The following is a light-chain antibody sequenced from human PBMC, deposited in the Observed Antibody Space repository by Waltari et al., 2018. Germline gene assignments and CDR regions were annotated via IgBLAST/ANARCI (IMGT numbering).Light chain of an antibody. J-gene: IGKJ1*01. CDR3: QHYESLPVT. V-gene: IGKV3-20*01. Sequence: EIVLTQSPGTPSLSPGERATLSCRASQSISKYLAWYQQKPGQAPRLLIYQASSRAAGIPDRFSGSGSGTDFSLTISRLEPEDFAVYYCQHYESLPVTFGQGTKVEIK. CDR1: QSISKY. CDR2: QAS.